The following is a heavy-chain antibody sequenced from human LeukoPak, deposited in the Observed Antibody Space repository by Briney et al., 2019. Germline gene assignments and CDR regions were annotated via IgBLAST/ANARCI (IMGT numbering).Heavy chain of an antibody. D-gene: IGHD6-13*01. V-gene: IGHV3-30-3*01. CDR1: GFTFSSYA. CDR3: ARDTGAYSSSMFFDY. Sequence: GGSLRLSCAASGFTFSSYAMHWVRQAPGKGLEWVAVISYDGSNKYYADSVKGRFTISRDNSKNTLYLQMNSLRAEDTAVYYCARDTGAYSSSMFFDYWGQGTLVTVSS. J-gene: IGHJ4*02. CDR2: ISYDGSNK.